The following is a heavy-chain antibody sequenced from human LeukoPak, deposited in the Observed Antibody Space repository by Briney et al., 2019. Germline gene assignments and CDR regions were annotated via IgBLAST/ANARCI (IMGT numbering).Heavy chain of an antibody. V-gene: IGHV4-59*01. Sequence: SETLSLTCTVSGGSISSYYWRWIRQPPGKGLEWIGYIYYSGSTNYNPSLKSRVTISVDTSKNQFSLKLSSVTAADTAVYYGARAGDFWSGPSDYWGQGTLVTVSS. D-gene: IGHD3-3*01. J-gene: IGHJ4*02. CDR2: IYYSGST. CDR1: GGSISSYY. CDR3: ARAGDFWSGPSDY.